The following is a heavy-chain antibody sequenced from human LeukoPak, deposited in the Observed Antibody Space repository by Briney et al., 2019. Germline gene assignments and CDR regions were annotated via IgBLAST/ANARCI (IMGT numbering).Heavy chain of an antibody. Sequence: GGSLRLSCAASGFTFSNYAMHWVRQAPGKGLEYLSAINGNGGSTYYATSVKGKFTITRDNSKNTLYLRMDSLSAEDMAVFYCARSLGAGSYLDFWGQGTLVTVSS. J-gene: IGHJ4*02. CDR2: INGNGGST. CDR1: GFTFSNYA. CDR3: ARSLGAGSYLDF. D-gene: IGHD3-10*02. V-gene: IGHV3-64*01.